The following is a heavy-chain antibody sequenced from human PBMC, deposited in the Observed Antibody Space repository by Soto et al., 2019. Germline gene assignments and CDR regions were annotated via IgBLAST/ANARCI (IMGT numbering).Heavy chain of an antibody. CDR3: ARDEPVAGFDY. CDR2: ISAYNGNT. Sequence: ASVKVSCKASGYTFTSYAMHWVRQAPGQGLEWMGWISAYNGNTNYAQKLQGRVTMTTDTSTSTAYMELRSLRSDDTAVYYCARDEPVAGFDYWGQGTLVTVSS. V-gene: IGHV1-18*01. J-gene: IGHJ4*02. D-gene: IGHD6-19*01. CDR1: GYTFTSYA.